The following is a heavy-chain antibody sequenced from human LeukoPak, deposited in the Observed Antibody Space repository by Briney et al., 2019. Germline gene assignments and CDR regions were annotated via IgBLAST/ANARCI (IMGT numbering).Heavy chain of an antibody. CDR3: ARGYCSSTSCYGFDY. D-gene: IGHD2-2*01. CDR1: GGSISSGGYS. J-gene: IGHJ4*02. CDR2: IYHSGST. Sequence: PSETPSLTCAVSGGSISSGGYSWSWIRQPPGKGLEWIGYIYHSGSTYYNPSLKSRVTISVDRSKNQFSLKLSSVTAADTAVYYCARGYCSSTSCYGFDYWGQGTLVTVSS. V-gene: IGHV4-30-2*01.